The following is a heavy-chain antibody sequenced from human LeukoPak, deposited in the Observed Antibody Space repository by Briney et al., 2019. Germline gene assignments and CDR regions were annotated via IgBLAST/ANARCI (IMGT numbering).Heavy chain of an antibody. CDR3: ARTPSSSWYAFDY. CDR2: INSGGITI. CDR1: GFIFSNAG. Sequence: PGGSLRLSCAASGFIFSNAGLHWVRQAPGRGLEWVSYINSGGITIYYADSVKGRFTISRDNAKNSLYLQMNSLRAEDTAVYYCARTPSSSWYAFDYWGQGTLVTVSS. V-gene: IGHV3-48*04. D-gene: IGHD6-13*01. J-gene: IGHJ4*02.